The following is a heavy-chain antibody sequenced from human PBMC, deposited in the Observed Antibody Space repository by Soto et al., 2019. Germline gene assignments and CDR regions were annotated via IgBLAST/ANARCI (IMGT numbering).Heavy chain of an antibody. Sequence: GGSLRLSCAASGFTFSSYGMHWVRQAPGKGLEWVAFIWYDGSEKYYADSVKGRFTISRDNSRNTLYLQMNSLRVGETAVYYCVRPRSVTAFYYGLDVWGQGTTVTVSS. D-gene: IGHD2-21*02. CDR1: GFTFSSYG. CDR2: IWYDGSEK. CDR3: VRPRSVTAFYYGLDV. J-gene: IGHJ6*02. V-gene: IGHV3-33*01.